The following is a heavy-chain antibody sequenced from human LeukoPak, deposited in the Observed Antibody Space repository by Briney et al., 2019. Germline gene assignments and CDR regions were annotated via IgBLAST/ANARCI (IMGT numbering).Heavy chain of an antibody. CDR2: INPNSCGT. CDR1: GYTFTGYY. J-gene: IGHJ4*02. D-gene: IGHD6-6*01. V-gene: IGHV1-2*02. Sequence: GASVKVSCKASGYTFTGYYMHWVRQAPGQGREWMGWINPNSCGTNYAQKFQGRVTMTRDTSISTAYMELSRLRSDDTAVYYCASFEYSSSPPEFDYWAREPWSPSPQ. CDR3: ASFEYSSSPPEFDY.